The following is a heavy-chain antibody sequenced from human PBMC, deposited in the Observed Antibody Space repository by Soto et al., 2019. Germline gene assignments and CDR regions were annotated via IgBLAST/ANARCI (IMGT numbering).Heavy chain of an antibody. CDR3: ARAAAARPAAGY. D-gene: IGHD6-6*01. CDR2: ISSSGSST. J-gene: IGHJ4*02. Sequence: PGGSLRLSCAASGFTFGDYYMSWIRQAPGKGLEWVSYISSSGSSTYYVDSVRGRFTISRDNAKNSLYLQMDSLGAEDTAVYDCARAAAARPAAGYWGQGTLVTVAS. V-gene: IGHV3-11*01. CDR1: GFTFGDYY.